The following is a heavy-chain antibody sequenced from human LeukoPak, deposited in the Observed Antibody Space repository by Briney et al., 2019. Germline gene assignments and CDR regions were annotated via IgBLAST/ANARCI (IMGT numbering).Heavy chain of an antibody. V-gene: IGHV1-46*01. D-gene: IGHD1-26*01. CDR1: GYTFTSHY. Sequence: ASVKVSCKASGYTFTSHYMHWVRQAPGQGLEWMGTINPSGGGTSYARKFQGRITMTRDTSTSTVSMELSSLTSEDTAVYYCARRRVGATVFDYWSQGTLVTVSS. CDR3: ARRRVGATVFDY. CDR2: INPSGGGT. J-gene: IGHJ4*02.